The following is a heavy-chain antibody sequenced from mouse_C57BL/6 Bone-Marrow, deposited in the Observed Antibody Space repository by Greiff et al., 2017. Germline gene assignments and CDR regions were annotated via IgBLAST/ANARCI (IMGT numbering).Heavy chain of an antibody. J-gene: IGHJ1*03. CDR2: IYTGGGYT. D-gene: IGHD1-1*01. V-gene: IGHV1-63*01. CDR3: AREVVASDWYFDV. CDR1: GYTFTNYW. Sequence: QVQLQQSGAELVRPGTSVKMSCKASGYTFTNYWIGWAKQRPGHGLEWIGDIYTGGGYTNYNEKFKGKATLTADKSSSTAYMQFSSLTSEDSAIYYCAREVVASDWYFDVWGTGTTVTVSS.